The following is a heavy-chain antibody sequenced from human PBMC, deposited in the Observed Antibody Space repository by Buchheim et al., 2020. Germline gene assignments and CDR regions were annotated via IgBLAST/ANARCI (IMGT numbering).Heavy chain of an antibody. J-gene: IGHJ6*02. CDR2: IKQDGSEK. D-gene: IGHD4-11*01. CDR1: GFMFSTYW. V-gene: IGHV3-7*01. CDR3: VKASSTVRAYYYGMDV. Sequence: EVQLVESGGVLVQPGGSLRLSCAASGFMFSTYWMSWVRQAPGPGLEWVANIKQDGSEKNYVDSVEGRFTISRVNAKNSLDLQMNSLRVEDTGVYFCVKASSTVRAYYYGMDVWGQGTT.